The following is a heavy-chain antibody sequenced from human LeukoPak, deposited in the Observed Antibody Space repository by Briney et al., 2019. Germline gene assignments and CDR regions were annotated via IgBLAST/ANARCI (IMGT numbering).Heavy chain of an antibody. V-gene: IGHV3-74*01. CDR3: ARDRSRYDFWSATQAFDI. CDR2: IISDGSST. J-gene: IGHJ3*02. CDR1: GFTFSSYW. D-gene: IGHD3-3*01. Sequence: PGGSLRLSCAASGFTFSSYWMHWVRQAPGKGLVWVSRIISDGSSTSYADSVKGRFTISRDNAKNTLYLQMNSLRAEDTAVYYCARDRSRYDFWSATQAFDIWGQGTMVTVSS.